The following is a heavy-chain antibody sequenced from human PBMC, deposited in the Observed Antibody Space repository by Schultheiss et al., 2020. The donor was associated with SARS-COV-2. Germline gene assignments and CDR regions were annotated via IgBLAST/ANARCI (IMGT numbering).Heavy chain of an antibody. D-gene: IGHD3-10*01. CDR3: AREVGDVAKHPIDY. CDR1: GFTFSNSA. J-gene: IGHJ4*02. Sequence: GGSLRLSCAASGFTFSNSALSWVRQAPGKGLEWVSAISGNGYSTYYADSVKGRFTISRDNSKNTLYLQMNSLRAEDSAVYYCAREVGDVAKHPIDYWGQGTLVTVSS. V-gene: IGHV3-23*01. CDR2: ISGNGYST.